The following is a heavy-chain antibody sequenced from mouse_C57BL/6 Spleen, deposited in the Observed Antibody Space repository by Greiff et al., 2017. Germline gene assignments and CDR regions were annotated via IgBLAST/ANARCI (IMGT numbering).Heavy chain of an antibody. CDR3: TRGGCEEAYARDY. Sequence: QVPLQQSGAELVRPGASVTLSCKASGYTFTDYEMHWVKQTPVHGLEWIGAIDPETGGTAYNQKFKGKARLTADKSSSTAYMELRSLTSAASAVYYCTRGGCEEAYARDYWGQGTSVTVSS. CDR2: IDPETGGT. CDR1: GYTFTDYE. J-gene: IGHJ4*01. V-gene: IGHV1-15*01.